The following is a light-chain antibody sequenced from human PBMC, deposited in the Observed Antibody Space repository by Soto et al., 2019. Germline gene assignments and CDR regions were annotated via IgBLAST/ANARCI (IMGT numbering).Light chain of an antibody. CDR1: QDVLNNY. CDR2: AIS. CDR3: QQYNDWPLT. V-gene: IGKV3-20*01. Sequence: DIVLTQSPGTLSLSPGERATLSCRASQDVLNNYLAWFQQKPGQAPRLLISAISTRASGIPDRFSGSGSGTDFTLTISRLEPEDFALYYCQQYNDWPLTFGQGTKV. J-gene: IGKJ1*01.